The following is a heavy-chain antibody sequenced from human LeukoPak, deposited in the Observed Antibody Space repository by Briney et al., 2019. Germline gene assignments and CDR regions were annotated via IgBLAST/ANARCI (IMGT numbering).Heavy chain of an antibody. D-gene: IGHD3-3*01. J-gene: IGHJ4*02. V-gene: IGHV4-34*01. CDR3: ARGPKTYYDFWSGYATVGY. CDR1: GGSFSGYY. Sequence: SETLSLTCAVYGGSFSGYYWSWIRQPPGKGLEWIGEINHSGSSNYNPSLKSRVTISVDTSKNQFSLKLSSVTAADTAVYYCARGPKTYYDFWSGYATVGYWGQGTLVTVSS. CDR2: INHSGSS.